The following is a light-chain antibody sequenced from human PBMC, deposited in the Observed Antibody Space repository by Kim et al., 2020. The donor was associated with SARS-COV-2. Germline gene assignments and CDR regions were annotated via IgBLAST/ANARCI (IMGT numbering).Light chain of an antibody. V-gene: IGKV1-12*01. J-gene: IGKJ4*01. Sequence: IQMTQSPSSVSASVGDRVTISCRASRRVGTYLIWYQQSPGKVPKLPIHDASHLQGGVPSRFSGSGSGTDFTLTINNLQPEDSAVYYCQQANTLPPTFGGGTKVEIK. CDR3: QQANTLPPT. CDR1: RRVGTY. CDR2: DAS.